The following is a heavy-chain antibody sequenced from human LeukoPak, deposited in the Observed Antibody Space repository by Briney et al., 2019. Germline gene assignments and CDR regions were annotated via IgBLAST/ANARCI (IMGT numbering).Heavy chain of an antibody. D-gene: IGHD3-22*01. CDR1: GFTFSSYG. Sequence: GRSLRLSCAASGFTFSSYGMHWVRQAPGKGLEWVAVIWYDGSNKYYADSVKGRFTISRDNSNNTLFLEMNSLRAEDTAVYFCAKSLVMTSDWGQGTLVTVSS. J-gene: IGHJ4*02. CDR2: IWYDGSNK. CDR3: AKSLVMTSD. V-gene: IGHV3-33*06.